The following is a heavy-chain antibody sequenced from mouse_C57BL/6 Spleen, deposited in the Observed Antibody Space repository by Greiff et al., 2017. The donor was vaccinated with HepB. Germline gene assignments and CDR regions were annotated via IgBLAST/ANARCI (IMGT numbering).Heavy chain of an antibody. CDR1: GFTFSDYY. CDR3: ARGGLGRWYFDV. V-gene: IGHV5-12*01. J-gene: IGHJ1*03. CDR2: ISNGGGST. Sequence: EVQLVESGGGLVQPGGSLKLSCAASGFTFSDYYMYWVRQTPEKRLEWVAYISNGGGSTYYPDTVKGRFTTSRDNAKNTLYLQMSRLKSEDTAMYYCARGGLGRWYFDVWGTGTTVTVSS. D-gene: IGHD4-1*01.